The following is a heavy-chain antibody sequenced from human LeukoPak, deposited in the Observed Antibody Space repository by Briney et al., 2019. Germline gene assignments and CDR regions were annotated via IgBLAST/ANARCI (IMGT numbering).Heavy chain of an antibody. CDR3: AKDPVVGAPGYFDF. D-gene: IGHD1-26*01. J-gene: IGHJ4*02. CDR1: GFTFSSYA. CDR2: ISYDGTNK. V-gene: IGHV3-30*18. Sequence: PGRSLRLSCAASGFTFSSYAMHWVRQAPGKGLEWMAVISYDGTNKNYADSVKGRFTISRDNSKNTLYLQMNSLRAEDTAVYYCAKDPVVGAPGYFDFWGQGTLVTVSS.